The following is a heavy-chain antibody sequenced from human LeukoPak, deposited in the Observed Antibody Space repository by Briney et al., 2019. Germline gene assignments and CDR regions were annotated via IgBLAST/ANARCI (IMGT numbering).Heavy chain of an antibody. CDR1: GVSISRYY. Sequence: SETLSLTCTVSGVSISRYYWSWIRQPAGKGLEWIGHIYTSGSTDYNPSLKSRVTMSVDTSKNHFSLKLYSVTAADTAVYYCARRPSPPDAFDIWGQGTVVTVSS. J-gene: IGHJ3*02. CDR3: ARRPSPPDAFDI. CDR2: IYTSGST. V-gene: IGHV4-4*07.